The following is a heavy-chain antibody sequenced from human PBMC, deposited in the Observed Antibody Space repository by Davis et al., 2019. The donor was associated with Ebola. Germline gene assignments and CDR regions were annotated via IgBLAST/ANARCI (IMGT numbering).Heavy chain of an antibody. Sequence: SLKISCAASGFTFSSYAMHWVRQAPGKGLEWVAVLSYDGGKKYHADSVKGRFTISRDNSENTLYLQMNSLRPEDTAMYYCARGWELLTHFDFWGQGTLVTVSS. CDR2: LSYDGGKK. D-gene: IGHD1-26*01. CDR1: GFTFSSYA. CDR3: ARGWELLTHFDF. V-gene: IGHV3-30-3*01. J-gene: IGHJ4*02.